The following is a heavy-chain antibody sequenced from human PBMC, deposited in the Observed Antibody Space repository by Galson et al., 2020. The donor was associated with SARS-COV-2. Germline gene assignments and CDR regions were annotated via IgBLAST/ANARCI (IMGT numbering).Heavy chain of an antibody. J-gene: IGHJ6*02. Sequence: SETLSLTCTVSGGSISSGAYYWSWIRQPPGKGLEWIGYIYNSGSTSYNPSLKSRVTISVDASKNQFSLKLSSVTAADTAVYYCARDRSRSGYGMDVWGQGTTVTVSS. CDR3: ARDRSRSGYGMDV. CDR2: IYNSGST. CDR1: GGSISSGAYY. V-gene: IGHV4-30-4*01. D-gene: IGHD4-17*01.